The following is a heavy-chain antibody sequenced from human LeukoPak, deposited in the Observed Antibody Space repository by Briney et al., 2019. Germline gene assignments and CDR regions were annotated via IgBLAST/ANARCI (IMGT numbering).Heavy chain of an antibody. Sequence: GGSLRLSCAASGFTVSNYTINWVRQPPGKGLEWVSSISRRSTYIYYADSMKGRFTISKDNAKNSLYLQMNSLRAEDTAVYYCAKSIQLWLPDDYWGQGTLVTVSS. CDR1: GFTVSNYT. J-gene: IGHJ4*02. V-gene: IGHV3-21*04. CDR2: ISRRSTYI. D-gene: IGHD5-18*01. CDR3: AKSIQLWLPDDY.